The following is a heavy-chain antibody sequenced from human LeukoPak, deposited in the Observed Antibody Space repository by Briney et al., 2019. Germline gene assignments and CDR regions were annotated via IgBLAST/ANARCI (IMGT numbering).Heavy chain of an antibody. CDR2: INPSGGST. CDR1: GYTFTSYY. V-gene: IGHV1-46*01. CDR3: ARVSRDYYDSSGYYKLLDY. J-gene: IGHJ4*02. Sequence: WASVKVSCKASGYTFTSYYMHWVRQAPGQGLEWMGIINPSGGSTSYAQKFQGRVTMTRDTSTSTVYMELSSLRSEDTAVYYCARVSRDYYDSSGYYKLLDYWGQGTLVTVSP. D-gene: IGHD3-22*01.